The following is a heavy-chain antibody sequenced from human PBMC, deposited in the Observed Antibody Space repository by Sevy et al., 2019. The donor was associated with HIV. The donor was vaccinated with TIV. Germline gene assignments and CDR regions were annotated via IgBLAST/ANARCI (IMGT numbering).Heavy chain of an antibody. Sequence: GGSLRLSCAASGFSFSSYGMHWVRQAPGKGLEWMSYIQYDGSNKDYADSVKGRFTISRDNSKNTLYLQMNSLRVEDXXXXXXXXXXXXXGGDHXXQGTLVTVSS. J-gene: IGHJ4*02. D-gene: IGHD3-16*01. CDR2: IQYDGSNK. CDR1: GFSFSSYG. CDR3: XXXXXXXGGDH. V-gene: IGHV3-30*02.